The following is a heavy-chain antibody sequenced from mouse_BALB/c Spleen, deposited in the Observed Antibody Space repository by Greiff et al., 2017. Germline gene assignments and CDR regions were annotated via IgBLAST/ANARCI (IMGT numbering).Heavy chain of an antibody. CDR3: ARGSSGPAY. CDR1: GFNIKDTY. D-gene: IGHD3-1*01. J-gene: IGHJ3*01. V-gene: IGHV14-3*02. CDR2: IDPANGNT. Sequence: EVKLMESGAELVKPGASVKLSCTASGFNIKDTYMHWVKQRPEQGLEWIGRIDPANGNTKYDPKFQGKATITADTSSNTAYLQLSSLTSEDTAVYYCARGSSGPAYGGQGTLVTVSA.